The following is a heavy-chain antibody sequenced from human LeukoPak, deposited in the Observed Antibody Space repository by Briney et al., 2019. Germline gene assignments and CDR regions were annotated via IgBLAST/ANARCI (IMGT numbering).Heavy chain of an antibody. CDR2: IIAYYGTT. CDR3: ARDLGGGSCYGDY. CDR1: GYTFTSYG. J-gene: IGHJ4*02. V-gene: IGHV1-18*01. D-gene: IGHD2-15*01. Sequence: ASVKVSCKASGYTFTSYGISWVRQAPGQGLEWMGWIIAYYGTTNYAQKLQGRVTITTDKSTSTAYMELRSLRSDDTAVYYCARDLGGGSCYGDYWGQGTLVTVSS.